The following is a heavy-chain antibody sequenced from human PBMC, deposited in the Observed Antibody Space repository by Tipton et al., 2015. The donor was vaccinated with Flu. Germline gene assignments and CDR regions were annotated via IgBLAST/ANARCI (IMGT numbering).Heavy chain of an antibody. J-gene: IGHJ4*02. CDR1: SGSIRSTNYF. CDR2: MYPSGTT. V-gene: IGHV4-39*01. CDR3: ARLSYYDVDLKNFYFEY. D-gene: IGHD3-10*02. Sequence: TLSLTCAVSSGSIRSTNYFCAWIRQPPGKRLELIGSMYPSGTTYYNPSLKSRVTISVDTSKSQFSLKLRSVTAADTAVYYCARLSYYDVDLKNFYFEYWGQGALVTVSS.